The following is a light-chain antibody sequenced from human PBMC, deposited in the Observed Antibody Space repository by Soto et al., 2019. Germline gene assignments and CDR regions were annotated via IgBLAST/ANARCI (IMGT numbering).Light chain of an antibody. J-gene: IGKJ4*01. CDR2: LGS. CDR3: QQFSSSPLT. V-gene: IGKV2-28*01. CDR1: QSLLHSNGYNY. Sequence: DIVMTQSPLSLPVTPGEPASISCRSSQSLLHSNGYNYLDWYLQKPGQSPQLLIYLGSNRASGVPDRFSGSGSGTEFTLTISRLEPEDFAVYFCQQFSSSPLTFGGGTKVDI.